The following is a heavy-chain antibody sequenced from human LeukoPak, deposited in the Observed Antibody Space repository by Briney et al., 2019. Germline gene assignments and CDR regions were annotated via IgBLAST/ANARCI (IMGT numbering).Heavy chain of an antibody. D-gene: IGHD1-1*01. CDR3: AREMTGTDGEYYFDY. J-gene: IGHJ4*02. CDR2: IIPIFGTA. V-gene: IGHV1-69*05. Sequence: ASVKVSCKASGGTFSSYAISWVRQAPGQGLEWMGRIIPIFGTANYAQKFQGRVTITTDESTSTAYMELSSLRSEDTAVYYCAREMTGTDGEYYFDYWGQGTLVTVSS. CDR1: GGTFSSYA.